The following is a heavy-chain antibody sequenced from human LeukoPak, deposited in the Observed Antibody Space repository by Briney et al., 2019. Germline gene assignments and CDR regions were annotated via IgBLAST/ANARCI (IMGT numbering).Heavy chain of an antibody. CDR3: AREGGRAVPGRFDQ. V-gene: IGHV3-30*02. CDR1: GINFRSSG. CDR2: IQNDGSDK. Sequence: GGSPRLSCAASGINFRSSGMHWVRQAPGKGLEWVTFIQNDGSDKYYAASVKGRFTISRDNSKNTVYLHMASLRADDTALYYCAREGGRAVPGRFDQWGQGTLVTVSS. D-gene: IGHD6-13*01. J-gene: IGHJ4*02.